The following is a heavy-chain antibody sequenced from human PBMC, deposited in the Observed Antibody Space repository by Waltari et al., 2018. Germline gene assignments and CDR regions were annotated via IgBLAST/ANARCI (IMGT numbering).Heavy chain of an antibody. CDR1: GYSISSGYY. Sequence: QVQLQESGPGLVKPSDTLSLTCAVSGYSISSGYYWGWIRQPPGKGLEWIGSIYHSGSTYYNPSLKSRVTISVDTSKNQFSLKLSSVTAADTAVYYCARSLTTVVNAFDIWGQGTMVTVSS. CDR3: ARSLTTVVNAFDI. J-gene: IGHJ3*02. V-gene: IGHV4-38-2*01. D-gene: IGHD4-17*01. CDR2: IYHSGST.